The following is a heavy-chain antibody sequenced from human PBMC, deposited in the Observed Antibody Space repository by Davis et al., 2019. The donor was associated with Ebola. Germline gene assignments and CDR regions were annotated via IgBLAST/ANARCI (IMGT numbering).Heavy chain of an antibody. D-gene: IGHD3-3*01. CDR1: GGSFSGYY. Sequence: MPSETLSLTCAVYGGSFSGYYWSWIRQPPGKGLEWIGEINHSGSTNYNPSLKSRVTISVDTSKNQFSLKLSFVTAADTAVYYCARGLTYYDFWSGYPPKYYFDSWGQGTLVTVSS. CDR2: INHSGST. J-gene: IGHJ4*02. CDR3: ARGLTYYDFWSGYPPKYYFDS. V-gene: IGHV4-34*01.